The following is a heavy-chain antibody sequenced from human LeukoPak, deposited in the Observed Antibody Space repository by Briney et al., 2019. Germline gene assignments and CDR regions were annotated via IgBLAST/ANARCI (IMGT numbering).Heavy chain of an antibody. D-gene: IGHD1-1*01. CDR3: AREGWGPRGSKERSVDY. J-gene: IGHJ4*02. V-gene: IGHV3-21*01. CDR2: ISSSSSYI. CDR1: GFTFSSYA. Sequence: GGSLRLSCAASGFTFSSYAVSWVRQAPGKGLEWVSSISSSSSYIYYADSVKGRFTISRDNAKNSLYLQMNSLRAEDTAVYYCAREGWGPRGSKERSVDYWGQGTLVTVSS.